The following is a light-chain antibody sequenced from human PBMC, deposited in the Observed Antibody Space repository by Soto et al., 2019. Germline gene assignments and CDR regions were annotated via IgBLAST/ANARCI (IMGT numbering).Light chain of an antibody. CDR1: QGISSW. V-gene: IGKV1-5*01. CDR3: QQYNSYSSWT. CDR2: DAS. Sequence: DIQMTQSPSSVSASVGDRVTITCRASQGISSWLAWYQQKPGRAPKLLIYDASTLESGVPSRFSGSGSGTEFTLTISSLQTDDFATYYCQQYNSYSSWTFGQGTKVDIK. J-gene: IGKJ1*01.